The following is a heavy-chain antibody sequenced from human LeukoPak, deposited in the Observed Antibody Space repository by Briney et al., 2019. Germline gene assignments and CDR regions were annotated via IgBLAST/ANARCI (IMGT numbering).Heavy chain of an antibody. J-gene: IGHJ4*02. CDR1: GFSFSTRA. CDR3: ARGLRTVDY. V-gene: IGHV3-23*01. CDR2: ITGGDGNT. Sequence: GGSLRLSCAASGFSFSTRAMTWVRQAPGKGLVWVSSITGGDGNTYYADSVKGRFTISRDNSKNTLYLQMNTLRVEDTALYYCARGLRTVDYCGQGTLVTVSS. D-gene: IGHD4-17*01.